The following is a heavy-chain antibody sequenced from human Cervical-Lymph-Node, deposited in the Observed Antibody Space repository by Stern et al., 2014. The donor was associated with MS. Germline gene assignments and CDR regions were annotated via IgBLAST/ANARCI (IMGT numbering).Heavy chain of an antibody. V-gene: IGHV4-59*03. CDR1: GASIRDYY. CDR2: VDYSGST. D-gene: IGHD6-19*01. Sequence: QVQLQESGPGLVKPSETLSLTCSVSGASIRDYYWRWIRQPPGKGLEWIGYVDYSGSTDYNPSLKSRVTLSVDTSRHQPSLTLRSVTAADTAMYYGAQGSGYSNGGYGDFFYGLDVGGQGTTVTVSS. J-gene: IGHJ6*01. CDR3: AQGSGYSNGGYGDFFYGLDV.